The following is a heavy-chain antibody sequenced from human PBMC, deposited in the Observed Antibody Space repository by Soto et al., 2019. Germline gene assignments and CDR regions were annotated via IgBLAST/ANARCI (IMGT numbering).Heavy chain of an antibody. Sequence: EVQLLESGGGLVQPGGSLRLSCAASGFTFSSYAMSWVRQAPGKGLEWVSAISGSGGSTFYADSVKGRFTISRDNSRNTLSLQMNSLRAEDTAVYYCAKVEGIYSYVKYWGQGTLVTVSS. CDR2: ISGSGGST. D-gene: IGHD5-18*01. CDR1: GFTFSSYA. CDR3: AKVEGIYSYVKY. J-gene: IGHJ4*02. V-gene: IGHV3-23*01.